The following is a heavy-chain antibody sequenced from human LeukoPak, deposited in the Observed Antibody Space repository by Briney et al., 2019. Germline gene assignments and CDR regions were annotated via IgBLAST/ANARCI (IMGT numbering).Heavy chain of an antibody. CDR1: GFTFSSYW. Sequence: GGSLRLSCAASGFTFSSYWTHWVRQAPGKGLVWVSRINSDGSSTSYADSVKGRFTISRDNAKNTLYLQMNSLRAEDTAVYYCAREVDDYYYYYMDVWGKGTTVTVSS. J-gene: IGHJ6*03. D-gene: IGHD5-12*01. CDR2: INSDGSST. V-gene: IGHV3-74*01. CDR3: AREVDDYYYYYMDV.